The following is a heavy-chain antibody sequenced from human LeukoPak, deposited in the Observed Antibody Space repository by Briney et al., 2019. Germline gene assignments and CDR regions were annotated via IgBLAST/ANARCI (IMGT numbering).Heavy chain of an antibody. CDR1: GYTFTSYG. J-gene: IGHJ4*02. D-gene: IGHD3-22*01. CDR3: ATYSRGYYYNYFDY. V-gene: IGHV1-18*01. Sequence: ASVKVSCKSSGYTFTSYGLSWVRQAPGQGLEWMGWISAYSGNTNYAQKLQGRVTMTTDTSTSTAYMELRSLRSDDTAVYYCATYSRGYYYNYFDYWGQGTLVTVSS. CDR2: ISAYSGNT.